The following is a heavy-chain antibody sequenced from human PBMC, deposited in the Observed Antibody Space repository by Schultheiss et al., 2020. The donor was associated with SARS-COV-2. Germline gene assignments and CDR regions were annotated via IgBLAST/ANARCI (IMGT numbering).Heavy chain of an antibody. Sequence: ASVKVSCKASGYTFTNYYIHWVRQAPGQGLEWMGGFDPEDGETIYAQKFQGRVTMTEDTSTDTAYMELSSLRSEDTAVYYCARDSNLLPGYCSGGSCYSSGLWFDPWGQGTLVTVSS. CDR2: FDPEDGET. V-gene: IGHV1-24*01. J-gene: IGHJ5*02. CDR3: ARDSNLLPGYCSGGSCYSSGLWFDP. D-gene: IGHD2-15*01. CDR1: GYTFTNYY.